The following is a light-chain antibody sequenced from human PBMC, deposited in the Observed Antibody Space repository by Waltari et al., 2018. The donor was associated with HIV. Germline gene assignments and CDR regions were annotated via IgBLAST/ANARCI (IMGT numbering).Light chain of an antibody. J-gene: IGLJ2*01. CDR1: TTNLGAGSD. V-gene: IGLV1-40*01. CDR3: QPYDSSLSGSI. CDR2: GSL. Sequence: QSVLTQPPSVSGAPGQRVTIPCTGSTTNLGAGSDVHWYQQSPGPAPKPLINGSLKLPSGVPDRFPDSKCGTSASLAITGLQAEVEADYYGQPYDSSLSGSIFGGGTKRTVL.